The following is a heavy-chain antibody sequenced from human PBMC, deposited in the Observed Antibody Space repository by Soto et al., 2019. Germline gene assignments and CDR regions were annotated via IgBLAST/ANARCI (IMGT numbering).Heavy chain of an antibody. CDR1: GSTFSGYW. J-gene: IGHJ4*02. V-gene: IGHV3-74*03. CDR2: VDGDGRST. CDR3: ARVKGGSGGKGDPLDY. Sequence: EVQVVESGGGLVQPGGSLRLSCAASGSTFSGYWMHWVRKAPGTGLVWVSQVDGDGRSTKYADFVKGRFTISRDNATNTLYLQMSSMRVEDTAVYYCARVKGGSGGKGDPLDYWGQGTLVIVSS. D-gene: IGHD2-15*01.